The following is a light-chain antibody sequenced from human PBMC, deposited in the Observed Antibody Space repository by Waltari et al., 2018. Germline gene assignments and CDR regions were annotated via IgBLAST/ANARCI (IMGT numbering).Light chain of an antibody. CDR2: RDS. V-gene: IGLV3-9*01. CDR1: NIGSRN. J-gene: IGLJ2*01. CDR3: QVWDSTTGGV. Sequence: YEVTQPLSVSVALGQTARITCGGNNIGSRNVHWYQQKPGQAPVLVIYRDSSRPSAIPERFSGSNSGNTATLTIGRAQGGDEADYYCQVWDSTTGGVFGGGTKLTVL.